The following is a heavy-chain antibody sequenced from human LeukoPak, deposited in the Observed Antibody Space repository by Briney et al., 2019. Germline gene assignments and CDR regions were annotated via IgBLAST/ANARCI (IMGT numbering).Heavy chain of an antibody. CDR2: INHSGST. CDR3: ARRKGVYCSSTSCYKGPNAFDI. V-gene: IGHV4-34*01. J-gene: IGHJ3*02. Sequence: SETLSLTCAVYGGSFSNYYWSWIRQPPGKGLEWIGEINHSGSTNYIPSLKSRVTISVDTSKNQFSLKLSSVTAADTAVYYCARRKGVYCSSTSCYKGPNAFDIWGQGTMVTVSS. CDR1: GGSFSNYY. D-gene: IGHD2-2*02.